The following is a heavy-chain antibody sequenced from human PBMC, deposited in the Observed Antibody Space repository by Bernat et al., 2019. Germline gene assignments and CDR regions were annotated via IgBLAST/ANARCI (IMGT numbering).Heavy chain of an antibody. V-gene: IGHV3-21*01. J-gene: IGHJ3*02. Sequence: GFTFSSYSMNLVRQAPGKGLEWVSSISSSSSYIYYADSVKGRFTISRDNAKNSLYLQMNSLRAEDTAVYDCARGKIVGATANDAFDIWG. CDR2: ISSSSSYI. CDR3: ARGKIVGATANDAFDI. CDR1: GFTFSSYS. D-gene: IGHD1-26*01.